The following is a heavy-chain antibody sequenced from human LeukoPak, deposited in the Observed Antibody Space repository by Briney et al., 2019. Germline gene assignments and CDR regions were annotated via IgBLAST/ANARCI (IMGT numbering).Heavy chain of an antibody. CDR1: GFTFSSYM. D-gene: IGHD1-1*01. CDR3: ARSLTTLTYEGY. CDR2: INSGSTYT. Sequence: GGSLSLSGAASGFTFSSYMMNWVRQAPGKGLEWVSSINSGSTYTYYTESVKGRFTVSRDNAKNSLFLQMNSLRAEDTAIYYCARSLTTLTYEGYWGQGTLVTVSS. J-gene: IGHJ4*02. V-gene: IGHV3-21*01.